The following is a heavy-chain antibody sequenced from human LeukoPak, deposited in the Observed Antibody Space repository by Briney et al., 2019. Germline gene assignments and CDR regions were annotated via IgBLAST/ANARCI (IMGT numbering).Heavy chain of an antibody. D-gene: IGHD6-13*01. J-gene: IGHJ1*01. CDR2: IIPIFGTA. CDR3: ARVDIAAAGTRQYFQH. Sequence: ASVKVSCKASGGTFSSYAISWVRQAPGQGLEWMGGIIPIFGTANYAQKFQGRVTITADKSTSTAYMELSSLRSEDTAVYYCARVDIAAAGTRQYFQHWGQGTLVTVSS. V-gene: IGHV1-69*06. CDR1: GGTFSSYA.